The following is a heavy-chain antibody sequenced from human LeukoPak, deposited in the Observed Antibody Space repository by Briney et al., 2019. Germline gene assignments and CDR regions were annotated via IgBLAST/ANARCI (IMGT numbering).Heavy chain of an antibody. V-gene: IGHV1-8*01. CDR1: GYTFTSYD. CDR3: ARVYRQLRPYYFDY. D-gene: IGHD4-23*01. J-gene: IGHJ4*02. Sequence: ASVKVSCKASGYTFTSYDINWVRQATGQGLEWMGWMNPNSGNTGYARKFRGRVTMTRNTSISTAYMELSSLRSEDTAVYYCARVYRQLRPYYFDYWGQGTLVTVSS. CDR2: MNPNSGNT.